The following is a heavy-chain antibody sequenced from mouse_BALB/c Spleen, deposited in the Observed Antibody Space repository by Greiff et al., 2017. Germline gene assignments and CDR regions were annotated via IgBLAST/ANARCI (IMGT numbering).Heavy chain of an antibody. CDR3: ARDSGIYDGYYPFAY. J-gene: IGHJ3*01. V-gene: IGHV2-9*02. CDR1: GFSLTSYG. CDR2: IWAGGST. D-gene: IGHD2-3*01. Sequence: QVQLKESGPGLVAPSQSLSITCTVSGFSLTSYGVHWVRQPPGKGLEWLGVIWAGGSTNYNSALMSRLSISKDNSKSQVFLKMNSLQTDDSAMYYCARDSGIYDGYYPFAYWGQGTLGTVAA.